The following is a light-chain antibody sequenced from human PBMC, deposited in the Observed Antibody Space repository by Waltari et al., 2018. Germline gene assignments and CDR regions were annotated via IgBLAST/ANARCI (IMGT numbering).Light chain of an antibody. CDR3: AAWDDSLNGNWV. CDR2: NSN. V-gene: IGLV1-44*01. J-gene: IGLJ3*02. CDR1: NSNIGGNP. Sequence: QSVLTQPPSASGTPGQRVTISCSGSNSNIGGNPVQWFQQLPGTAPRLLIFNSNERPSGAPDRFSGSKAGPSASLAISGLQSEEEAEYYCAAWDDSLNGNWVFGGGTKVTVL.